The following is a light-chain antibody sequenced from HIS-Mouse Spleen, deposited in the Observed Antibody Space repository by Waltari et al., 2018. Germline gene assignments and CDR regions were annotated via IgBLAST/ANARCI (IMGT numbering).Light chain of an antibody. CDR2: DVS. Sequence: QSALTQPASVSGSPGRSITISCTGTSRYGGGYNYVSWYQQHPGKAPNLMIYDVSNRPSGVSNRFSGSKSGNTASLTISGLQAEDEADYYCSSYTSSSFNVVFGGGTKLTVL. V-gene: IGLV2-14*03. CDR3: SSYTSSSFNVV. CDR1: SRYGGGYNY. J-gene: IGLJ2*01.